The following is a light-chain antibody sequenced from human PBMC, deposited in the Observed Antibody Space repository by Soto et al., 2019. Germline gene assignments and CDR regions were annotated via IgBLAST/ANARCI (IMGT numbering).Light chain of an antibody. CDR3: CSYAGSSTFLV. J-gene: IGLJ2*01. CDR1: SSDVGSYNL. Sequence: QSVLTQPASVSGSPGQSITISCTGTSSDVGSYNLVSWYQQHPGKAPKLMIYEDTKRPSGVSNRFSGFKSGNTASLTISGLQAEDEADYYCCSYAGSSTFLVFGGGTKVTVL. V-gene: IGLV2-23*02. CDR2: EDT.